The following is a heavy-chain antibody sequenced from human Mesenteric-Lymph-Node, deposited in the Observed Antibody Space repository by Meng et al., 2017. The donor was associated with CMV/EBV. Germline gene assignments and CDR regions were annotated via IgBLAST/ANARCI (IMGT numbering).Heavy chain of an antibody. Sequence: GSLRLSCAVYGGSFSGYYWSWIRQPPGKGLEWIGYITDSGSTNSNPSLQSRVTISLDTSKNQFSLKLKSVTAADTAVYYCARSGEDSGYYLGWYFDLWGRGTLVTVSS. D-gene: IGHD3-22*01. J-gene: IGHJ2*01. CDR1: GGSFSGYY. CDR2: ITDSGST. CDR3: ARSGEDSGYYLGWYFDL. V-gene: IGHV4-34*01.